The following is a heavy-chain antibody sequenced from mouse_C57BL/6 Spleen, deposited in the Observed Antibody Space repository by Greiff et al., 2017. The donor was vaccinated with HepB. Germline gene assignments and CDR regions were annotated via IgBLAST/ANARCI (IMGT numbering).Heavy chain of an antibody. CDR1: GYTFTSYW. J-gene: IGHJ2*01. CDR3: ARLGVTTNFDF. D-gene: IGHD2-2*01. CDR2: IEPNSGGT. Sequence: VQLQQPGAELVKPGASVKLSCKASGYTFTSYWMHWVKQRPGRGLEWIGRIEPNSGGTKYNEKFKSKASLTVDKPSSTAYMQLSSLTSEDSAVYYCARLGVTTNFDFWGQGTTLTVSS. V-gene: IGHV1-72*01.